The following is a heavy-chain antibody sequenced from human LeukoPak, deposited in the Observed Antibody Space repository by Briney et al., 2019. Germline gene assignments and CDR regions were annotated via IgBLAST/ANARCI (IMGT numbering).Heavy chain of an antibody. J-gene: IGHJ4*02. CDR3: ARVSGYSYGFYYFDY. CDR1: GYTFTGYY. Sequence: ASVKVSCKASGYTFTGYYMHWVRQAPGQGLEWMGWINPNSGGTNYAQKFQGWVTMTRDTSISTAYMELSRLRSGDTAVCYCARVSGYSYGFYYFDYWGQGTLVTVSS. CDR2: INPNSGGT. D-gene: IGHD5-18*01. V-gene: IGHV1-2*04.